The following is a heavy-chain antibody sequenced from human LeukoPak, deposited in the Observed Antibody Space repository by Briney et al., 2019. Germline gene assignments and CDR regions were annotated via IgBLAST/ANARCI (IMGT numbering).Heavy chain of an antibody. J-gene: IGHJ4*02. CDR3: ARDLPLVVQKTTFDY. V-gene: IGHV1-18*01. CDR1: GYTFTSYG. Sequence: ASVKVSCKASGYTFTSYGISWVRQAPGQGLEWMGWISAYNGNTNYAQKLQGRVTMTTDTSTSTAYMELRSLRSDDTAVYYCARDLPLVVQKTTFDYWGQGTLVTVSS. D-gene: IGHD2-15*01. CDR2: ISAYNGNT.